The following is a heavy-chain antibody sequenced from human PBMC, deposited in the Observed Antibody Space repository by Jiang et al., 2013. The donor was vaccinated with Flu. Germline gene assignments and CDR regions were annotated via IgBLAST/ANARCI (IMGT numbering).Heavy chain of an antibody. Sequence: VQLVESGGGLVQPGRSLRLSCAASGFTFDDYAMHWVRQAPGKGLEWVSVISWNSGSVAYADSVKGRFTISRDNSKNSLFLQMNSLRVEDTALYYCSKRGVLLEVYYMDVWGKGTTVTVSS. CDR2: ISWNSGSV. V-gene: IGHV3-9*01. D-gene: IGHD3-10*01. CDR1: GFTFDDYA. J-gene: IGHJ6*03. CDR3: SKRGVLLEVYYMDV.